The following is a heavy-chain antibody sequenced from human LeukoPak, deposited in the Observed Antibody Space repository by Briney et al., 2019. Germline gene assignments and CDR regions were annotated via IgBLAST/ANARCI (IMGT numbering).Heavy chain of an antibody. CDR3: ARIARFGEDY. J-gene: IGHJ4*02. CDR2: ISSSSSHI. V-gene: IGHV3-21*01. Sequence: GGSLRLSCAASGFTFSSYSMNWVRQAPGKGLEWVSSISSSSSHIYYADSVKGRFTISRDNAKNSLYLQMNSLRAEDTAVYYCARIARFGEDYWGQGTLVTASS. D-gene: IGHD3-10*01. CDR1: GFTFSSYS.